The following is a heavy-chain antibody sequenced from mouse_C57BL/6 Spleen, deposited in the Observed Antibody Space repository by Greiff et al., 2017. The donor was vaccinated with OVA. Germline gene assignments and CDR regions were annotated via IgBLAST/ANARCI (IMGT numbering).Heavy chain of an antibody. D-gene: IGHD1-1*01. CDR3: YYDGFAY. J-gene: IGHJ3*01. CDR1: GFTFSSYG. Sequence: EVHLVESGGDLVKPGGSLKLSCAASGFTFSSYGMSWVRQTPDKRLEWVATISSGGSYTYYPDSVKGRFTISRDNAKNTLYLQMSSLESEDTAMYYCYYDGFAYWGQGTLVTVSA. CDR2: ISSGGSYT. V-gene: IGHV5-6*01.